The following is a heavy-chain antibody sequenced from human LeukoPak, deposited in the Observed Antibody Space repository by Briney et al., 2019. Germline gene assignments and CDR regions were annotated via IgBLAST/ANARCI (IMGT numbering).Heavy chain of an antibody. Sequence: GGSLRLSCAVSGFTFSSYWMSWVRQAPGKGLEWVANIKQDGSEKSYVDSVKGRFTISRDNAKNSLYLQMNSLRAEDTAVYFCARDPDCGSNGCQTPPFEYWGQGTLVTVSS. J-gene: IGHJ4*02. CDR2: IKQDGSEK. V-gene: IGHV3-7*01. CDR1: GFTFSSYW. D-gene: IGHD2-2*01. CDR3: ARDPDCGSNGCQTPPFEY.